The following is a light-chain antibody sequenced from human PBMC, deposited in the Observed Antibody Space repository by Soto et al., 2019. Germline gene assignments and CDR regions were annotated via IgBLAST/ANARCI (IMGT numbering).Light chain of an antibody. Sequence: EIVLTQSPGTLSLSPGERATLSCRVSQSVSSTYLAWYQQKPGQAPRLLISGASSRATGIPDRFSGSGSGTDFTLTISRLEPEDFAVYCCHHYGSSPPFTFGQGTKLEIK. CDR1: QSVSSTY. CDR3: HHYGSSPPFT. CDR2: GAS. J-gene: IGKJ2*01. V-gene: IGKV3-20*01.